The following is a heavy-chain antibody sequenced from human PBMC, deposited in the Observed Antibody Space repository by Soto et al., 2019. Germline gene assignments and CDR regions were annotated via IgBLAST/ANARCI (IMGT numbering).Heavy chain of an antibody. CDR2: IDTSGTT. CDR3: ARASPEGHYYDSSGYPDAFDI. V-gene: IGHV4-4*07. J-gene: IGHJ3*02. Sequence: SETLSLTCTVSGGSISSYYVSWIRQSAGKGLEWIGRIDTSGTTNYNPSLKSRVTMSVDASKNHFSLKLSSVTAADTAVYYCARASPEGHYYDSSGYPDAFDIWGQGTMVTVSS. CDR1: GGSISSYY. D-gene: IGHD3-22*01.